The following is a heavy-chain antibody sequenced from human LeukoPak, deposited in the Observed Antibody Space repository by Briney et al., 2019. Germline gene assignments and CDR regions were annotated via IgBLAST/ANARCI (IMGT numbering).Heavy chain of an antibody. CDR1: GGSISSHY. D-gene: IGHD1-26*01. V-gene: IGHV4-59*11. CDR3: AREGLGGSYFNWFDP. CDR2: IYYSGST. J-gene: IGHJ5*02. Sequence: SSETLSPTCTVSGGSISSHYWSWIRQPPGKGLEWIGYIYYSGSTNYNPSLKSRVTISVDTSKNQFSLKLSSVTAADTAVYYCAREGLGGSYFNWFDPWGQGTLVTVSS.